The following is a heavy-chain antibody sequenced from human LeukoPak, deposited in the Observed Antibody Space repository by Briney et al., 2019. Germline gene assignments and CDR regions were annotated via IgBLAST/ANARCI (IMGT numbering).Heavy chain of an antibody. J-gene: IGHJ4*02. CDR1: GGSFSGHY. V-gene: IGHV4-34*01. D-gene: IGHD1-14*01. Sequence: SETLSLTCAVYGGSFSGHYWSWIRQPPGKGLEWIGEINHSGSTNYNPSLKSRVTISVDTSKNQFSLKLSSVTAADTAVYYCASIGNRVSWGQGTLVTVSS. CDR3: ASIGNRVS. CDR2: INHSGST.